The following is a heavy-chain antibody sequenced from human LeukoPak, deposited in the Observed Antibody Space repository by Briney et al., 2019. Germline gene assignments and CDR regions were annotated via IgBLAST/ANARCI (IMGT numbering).Heavy chain of an antibody. CDR1: GFTFSSYG. J-gene: IGHJ6*02. CDR2: ISYDGSNK. D-gene: IGHD2-21*01. CDR3: ANDVWTDYYGMDV. V-gene: IGHV3-30*18. Sequence: GGSLRLSCAASGFTFSSYGMHWVRQAPGKGLEWVAVISYDGSNKYYADSVKGRFTISRDNSKNTLYLQMNSLRAEDTAVYYCANDVWTDYYGMDVWGQGTTVTVSS.